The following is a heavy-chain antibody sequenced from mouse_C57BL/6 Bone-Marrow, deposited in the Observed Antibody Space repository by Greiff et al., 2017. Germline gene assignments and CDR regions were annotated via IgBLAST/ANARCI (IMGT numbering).Heavy chain of an antibody. CDR1: GYTFTSYW. Sequence: QVQLQQPGAELVKPGASVKLSCKASGYTFTSYWMHWVKQRPGQGLEWIGMIHPNSGSTNHNEKFKSKATLTVDKSSSTAYMQLSSLTSEDSAVYDCARGRKLYLNGPFAYWGQGTLVTVSA. CDR2: IHPNSGST. CDR3: ARGRKLYLNGPFAY. J-gene: IGHJ3*01. V-gene: IGHV1-64*01. D-gene: IGHD1-3*01.